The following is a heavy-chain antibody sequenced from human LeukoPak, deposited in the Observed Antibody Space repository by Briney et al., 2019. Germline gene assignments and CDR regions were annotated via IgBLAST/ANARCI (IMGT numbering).Heavy chain of an antibody. CDR1: GGTFSSYA. Sequence: SVKVSCKTSGGTFSSYAISWVRQAPGQGLEWMGGIIPIFGTANYAQKFQGRVTITADESTSTAYMELSSLRSEDTAVYYCARDSRSYYYDGSGYYHLDYWGQGTLVTVSS. J-gene: IGHJ4*02. V-gene: IGHV1-69*13. CDR3: ARDSRSYYYDGSGYYHLDY. D-gene: IGHD3-22*01. CDR2: IIPIFGTA.